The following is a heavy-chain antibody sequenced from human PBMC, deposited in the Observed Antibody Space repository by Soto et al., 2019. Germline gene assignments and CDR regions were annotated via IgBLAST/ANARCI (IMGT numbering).Heavy chain of an antibody. CDR3: AKDRGSYNPYYFDY. V-gene: IGHV3-30*18. Sequence: GGSLRLSCAASGFTFSSYGMHWVRQAPGKGLEWVAVISYDGSNKYYADSVKGRFTISRDNSKNTLYLQMNSLRAEDTAVYYCAKDRGSYNPYYFDYWGQGTLVTVSS. CDR1: GFTFSSYG. D-gene: IGHD1-26*01. J-gene: IGHJ4*02. CDR2: ISYDGSNK.